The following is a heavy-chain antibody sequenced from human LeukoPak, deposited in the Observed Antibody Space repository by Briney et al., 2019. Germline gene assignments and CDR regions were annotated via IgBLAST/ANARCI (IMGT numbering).Heavy chain of an antibody. Sequence: SETLSLTCTVSGGSISSGGYYWSWLRQHPGKGLEWFGYIYYSGSTYYNPSLKSRVTISVDTSKNQFSLKLSSVTAADTSVYYCARVFYYYGSGSYYPNQTPTQSYYFDYWGQGTLVTVSS. CDR3: ARVFYYYGSGSYYPNQTPTQSYYFDY. CDR1: GGSISSGGYY. J-gene: IGHJ4*02. D-gene: IGHD3-10*01. CDR2: IYYSGST. V-gene: IGHV4-31*03.